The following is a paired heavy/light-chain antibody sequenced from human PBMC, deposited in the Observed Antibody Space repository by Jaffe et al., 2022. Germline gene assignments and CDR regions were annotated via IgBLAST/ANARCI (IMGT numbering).Heavy chain of an antibody. D-gene: IGHD4-17*01. V-gene: IGHV2-70*20. CDR3: ARIHDYGDYFFDY. CDR1: GFSLSTSGMC. Sequence: QVTLRESGPAVVKPAQTLTLTCTFSGFSLSTSGMCVSWVRQSPGKALEWLAFIDWSDDKYYSTSLMTRLTISKDTSKNQVALTMTNMDIVDTGTYYCARIHDYGDYFFDYWGQGILVTVSS. J-gene: IGHJ4*02. CDR2: IDWSDDK.
Light chain of an antibody. J-gene: IGKJ1*01. CDR1: RDILYSSNNKNY. CDR3: QQYYNTPLT. Sequence: DIVMTQSPDSLAVSLGERASINCKSSRDILYSSNNKNYLAWYQQKAGQPPKLLIYWASTRESGVPDRFSGSGSGTDFTLTIDSLQAEDVAVYYCQQYYNTPLTFGQGTKVEIK. CDR2: WAS. V-gene: IGKV4-1*01.